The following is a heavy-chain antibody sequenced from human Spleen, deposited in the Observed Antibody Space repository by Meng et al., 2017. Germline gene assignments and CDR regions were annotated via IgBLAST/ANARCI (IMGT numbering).Heavy chain of an antibody. V-gene: IGHV4-4*02. Sequence: GSLRLSCAVSGGSISSGNWWSWVRQPPGKGLEWIGEIYHSGSTYYNPSLKSRVTLSVDTSKDKFSLNLTSVTAADTAVYYCARVLRYFDWEYYFDSWGPGTLVTVSS. D-gene: IGHD3-9*01. CDR2: IYHSGST. J-gene: IGHJ4*02. CDR1: GGSISSGNW. CDR3: ARVLRYFDWEYYFDS.